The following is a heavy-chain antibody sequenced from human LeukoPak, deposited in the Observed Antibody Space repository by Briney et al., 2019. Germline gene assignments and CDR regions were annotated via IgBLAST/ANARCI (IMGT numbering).Heavy chain of an antibody. CDR2: IYHSGST. J-gene: IGHJ4*02. D-gene: IGHD5-12*01. Sequence: PETLSLTCTLSGRSISTYYWSWIRQPPGKGLEWIGYIYHSGSTNYNPSLKSRVTISVDTSKNQFSLKLSSVTAADTAVYYCARGGGYASPIGYWGQGALVTVSS. V-gene: IGHV4-59*01. CDR1: GRSISTYY. CDR3: ARGGGYASPIGY.